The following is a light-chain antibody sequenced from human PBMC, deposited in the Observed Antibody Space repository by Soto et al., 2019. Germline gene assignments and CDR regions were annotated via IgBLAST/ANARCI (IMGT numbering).Light chain of an antibody. V-gene: IGKV3-20*01. CDR1: QSVSSSY. CDR2: GAS. Sequence: EIVLTQSPGTLSLSPGERATLSCRASQSVSSSYLTWYQQKPGPAPRLLIYGASTRATGIPDRFSGSGYGTDFTLTISRLEPEDFAFYYCQQYGSSPPRLTFGGGTKVEIK. J-gene: IGKJ4*01. CDR3: QQYGSSPPRLT.